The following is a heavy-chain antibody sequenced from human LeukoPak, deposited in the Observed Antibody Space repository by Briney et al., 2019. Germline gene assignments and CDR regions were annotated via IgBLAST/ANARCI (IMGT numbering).Heavy chain of an antibody. CDR2: IYYSGST. CDR1: GGSISSGDYY. D-gene: IGHD6-13*01. V-gene: IGHV4-30-4*08. J-gene: IGHJ4*02. CDR3: ARDPGAAAQFDY. Sequence: PSETLSLTRTVSGGSISSGDYYWSWICQPPGKGLEWIGYIYYSGSTYYNPSLKSRVTISVDTSKNQFSLKLSSVTAADTAVYYCARDPGAAAQFDYWGQGTLVTVSS.